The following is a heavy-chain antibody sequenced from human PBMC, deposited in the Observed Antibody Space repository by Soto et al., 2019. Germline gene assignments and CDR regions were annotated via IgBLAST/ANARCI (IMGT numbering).Heavy chain of an antibody. CDR3: AKGGRGTYYYYYGMDV. CDR1: GFTFSSYA. D-gene: IGHD1-1*01. CDR2: ISGSGGST. V-gene: IGHV3-23*01. Sequence: GGSLRLSCAASGFTFSSYAMSWVRQAPGKGLEWVSAISGSGGSTYYADSVKGRFTISRDNSKNALYLQMNSLRAEDTAVYYCAKGGRGTYYYYYGMDVWGQGTTVTVSS. J-gene: IGHJ6*02.